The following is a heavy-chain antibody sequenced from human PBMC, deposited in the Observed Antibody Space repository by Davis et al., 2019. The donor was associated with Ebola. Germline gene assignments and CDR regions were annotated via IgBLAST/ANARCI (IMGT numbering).Heavy chain of an antibody. CDR2: ISSSSSTI. D-gene: IGHD2-21*01. Sequence: GESLKISCAASGFTFSSYSMNWVRQAPEKGLEWVSYISSSSSTIYYADSVKGRFTISRDNAKNSLYLQMNSLRDEDTAVYYCARDGRAYCGGDCYFDYWGQGTLVTVSS. J-gene: IGHJ4*02. CDR1: GFTFSSYS. V-gene: IGHV3-48*02. CDR3: ARDGRAYCGGDCYFDY.